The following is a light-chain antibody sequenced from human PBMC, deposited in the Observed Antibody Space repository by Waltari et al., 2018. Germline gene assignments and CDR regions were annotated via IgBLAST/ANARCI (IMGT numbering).Light chain of an antibody. CDR3: QQYGRSPPWYT. J-gene: IGKJ2*01. Sequence: EIVLTQSPGTLSLSPGERATLSCRASQSVSSRYLAWYQQKPGQAPRLLISGTSNRATGIPDRFSGSGSGTDFTLTISRLEPEDFVVYYCQQYGRSPPWYTFGQGTKLEIK. V-gene: IGKV3-20*01. CDR1: QSVSSRY. CDR2: GTS.